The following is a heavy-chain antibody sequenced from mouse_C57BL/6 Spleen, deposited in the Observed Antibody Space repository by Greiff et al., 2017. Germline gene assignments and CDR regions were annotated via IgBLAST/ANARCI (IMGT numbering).Heavy chain of an antibody. Sequence: EVKLVESGPELVKPGASVKISCKASGYTFTDYYMNWVKQSHGKSLEWIGDINPNNGGTSYNQKFKGKATLTVDKSSSTAYMELRSLTSEDSAVYYCATIVTTRYYFDYWGQGTTLTVSS. CDR1: GYTFTDYY. J-gene: IGHJ2*01. CDR3: ATIVTTRYYFDY. D-gene: IGHD2-5*01. V-gene: IGHV1-26*01. CDR2: INPNNGGT.